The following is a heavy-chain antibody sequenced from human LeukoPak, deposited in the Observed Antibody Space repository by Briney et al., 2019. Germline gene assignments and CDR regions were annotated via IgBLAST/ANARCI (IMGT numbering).Heavy chain of an antibody. CDR2: INAGNGNT. V-gene: IGHV1-3*01. Sequence: GASVTVSCKASGYTFTSCAMHWVRQAPGQRLEWMGWINAGNGNTKYSQKFQGRVTITRDTSASTAYMELSSLRSEDTAVYYCARDESLIRGVRNWFDPWGQGTLVTVSS. D-gene: IGHD3-10*01. CDR3: ARDESLIRGVRNWFDP. CDR1: GYTFTSCA. J-gene: IGHJ5*02.